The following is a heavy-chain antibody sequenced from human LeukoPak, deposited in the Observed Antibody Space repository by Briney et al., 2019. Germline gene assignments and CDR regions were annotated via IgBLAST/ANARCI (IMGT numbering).Heavy chain of an antibody. Sequence: PPETLSLTCTVSGGSISSYYWSWIRQPPGKGLEWIGYIYYSGSTNYNPSLKSRVTISVDTSKNQFSLKLSSVTAADTAVYYCARGGWLQSFDYWGQGTLVTVSS. CDR3: ARGGWLQSFDY. V-gene: IGHV4-59*01. D-gene: IGHD5-24*01. CDR2: IYYSGST. CDR1: GGSISSYY. J-gene: IGHJ4*02.